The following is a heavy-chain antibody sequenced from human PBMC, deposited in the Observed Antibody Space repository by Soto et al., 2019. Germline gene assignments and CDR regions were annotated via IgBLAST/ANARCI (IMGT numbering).Heavy chain of an antibody. CDR1: GFSFSSYA. V-gene: IGHV3-33*01. CDR2: LWYDGSNQ. D-gene: IGHD3-3*01. J-gene: IGHJ4*02. CDR3: ARDINDFWSGYLY. Sequence: QVQLVESGGGVVQPGTSLRLSCAASGFSFSSYAMHWVRQAPGKGLERVAALWYDGSNQNYAGSVKGRFTISRDNSKSTVYLQMNSLKAEDTAVYYCARDINDFWSGYLYWGQGTLVTVSS.